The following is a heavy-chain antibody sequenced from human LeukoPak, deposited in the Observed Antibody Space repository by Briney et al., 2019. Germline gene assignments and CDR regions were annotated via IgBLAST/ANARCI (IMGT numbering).Heavy chain of an antibody. D-gene: IGHD4-17*01. CDR1: GYTFTGYY. Sequence: ASVKVSCKASGYTFTGYYMHWVRQAPGQGLEWMGWINPNSGGTDYAQKFQGRVTMTRDTSISTAYMELSRLRSDDTAVYYCARNYGDYMLNWFDPWGREPWSPSPQ. V-gene: IGHV1-2*02. J-gene: IGHJ5*02. CDR2: INPNSGGT. CDR3: ARNYGDYMLNWFDP.